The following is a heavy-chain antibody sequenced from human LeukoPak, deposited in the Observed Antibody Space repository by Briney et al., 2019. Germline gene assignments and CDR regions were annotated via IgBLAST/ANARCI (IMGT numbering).Heavy chain of an antibody. CDR2: ISSSSSTI. CDR3: ARLYGDYEGGWFDP. Sequence: PRGSLRLSCAASGFTFSSYSMNWVRQAPGKGLEWVSYISSSSSTIYYADSVKGRFTISRDNAKNSLYLQMNSLRDEDTAVYYCARLYGDYEGGWFDPWGQGTLVTVSS. D-gene: IGHD4-17*01. J-gene: IGHJ5*02. CDR1: GFTFSSYS. V-gene: IGHV3-48*02.